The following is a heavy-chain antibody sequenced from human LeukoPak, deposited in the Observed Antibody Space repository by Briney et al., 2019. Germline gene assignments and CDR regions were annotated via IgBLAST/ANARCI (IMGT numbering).Heavy chain of an antibody. V-gene: IGHV3-30*18. D-gene: IGHD6-13*01. J-gene: IGHJ4*02. CDR2: ISYDGSNK. CDR3: AKDSGYSSSWLCY. Sequence: GGSLRLSCAASGFTFSSYGMHWVRQAPGKGLEWVAVISYDGSNKYYADSVKGRFTISRDNSKNTLYLQMNSLRAEDTAVYYCAKDSGYSSSWLCYWGQGTLVTVSS. CDR1: GFTFSSYG.